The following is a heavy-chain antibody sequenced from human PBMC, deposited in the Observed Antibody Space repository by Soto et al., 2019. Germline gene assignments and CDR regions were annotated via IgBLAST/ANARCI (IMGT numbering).Heavy chain of an antibody. CDR2: IYLSGST. V-gene: IGHV4-4*02. Sequence: TLSLTCAVYGGSISSGNWWTWVRQPPGKGLEWIGEIYLSGSTNYNPSLKSRVTISVDKSKNQFSLKLSSVTAADTAVYYCARDFHDSSLDYWGQGTLVTVSS. CDR3: ARDFHDSSLDY. J-gene: IGHJ4*02. D-gene: IGHD3-22*01. CDR1: GGSISSGNW.